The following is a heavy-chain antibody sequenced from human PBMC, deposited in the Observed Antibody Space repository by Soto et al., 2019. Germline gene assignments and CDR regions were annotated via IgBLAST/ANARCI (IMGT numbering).Heavy chain of an antibody. CDR2: IIPIFGIA. Sequence: ASVKVSCKASGGTFSSYAISWVRQAPGQGLEWMGGIIPIFGIANYAQKFQGRVTITADKSTSTAYMELSSLRSEDTAVYYCAMLGGYCSSTSCYNFDYWGQGTLVTVSS. CDR1: GGTFSSYA. V-gene: IGHV1-69*10. D-gene: IGHD2-2*02. CDR3: AMLGGYCSSTSCYNFDY. J-gene: IGHJ4*02.